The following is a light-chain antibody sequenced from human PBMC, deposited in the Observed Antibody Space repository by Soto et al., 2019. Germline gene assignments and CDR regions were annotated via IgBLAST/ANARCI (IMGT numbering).Light chain of an antibody. Sequence: IVLTQYPGTLSLSPGERATLSCRASQSVSSSYLAWYQQRPGQPPRLLIYGASIRAAGIPERFSGSGSGTDFTLTISRLEPEDFAMYYCQRRTFAPGTKVDIK. J-gene: IGKJ3*01. CDR1: QSVSSSY. CDR3: QRRT. CDR2: GAS. V-gene: IGKV3-20*01.